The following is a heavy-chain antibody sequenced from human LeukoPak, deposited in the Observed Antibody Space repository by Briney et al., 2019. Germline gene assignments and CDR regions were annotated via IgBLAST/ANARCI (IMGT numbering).Heavy chain of an antibody. CDR2: IYSGNSDI. J-gene: IGHJ4*02. Sequence: GGALKTSFKASGYRFTNYWIGWGRPMPGKGLGWRGIIYSGNSDIRYSPSFQGQVTISADNSISTAYLQWSSLKASDTAIYYCARAEGHGAFDYWGQGTLVTVSS. CDR1: GYRFTNYW. D-gene: IGHD3-10*01. CDR3: ARAEGHGAFDY. V-gene: IGHV5-51*01.